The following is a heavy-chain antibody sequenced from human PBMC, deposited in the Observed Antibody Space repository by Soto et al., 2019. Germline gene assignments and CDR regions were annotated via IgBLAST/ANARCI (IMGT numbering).Heavy chain of an antibody. CDR2: INPNSGDT. CDR3: ARDPINGVRDAFDI. V-gene: IGHV1-2*04. CDR1: GYTFTGYY. Sequence: QVQLVQSGAEVKKPGASVKVSCKASGYTFTGYYMHWLRQAPGQGLEWMGWINPNSGDTNYAQKFQGWVTMTRDASISTAYMELSRLTSDDTAVFYCARDPINGVRDAFDIWGQGTMVTVSS. J-gene: IGHJ3*02. D-gene: IGHD4-17*01.